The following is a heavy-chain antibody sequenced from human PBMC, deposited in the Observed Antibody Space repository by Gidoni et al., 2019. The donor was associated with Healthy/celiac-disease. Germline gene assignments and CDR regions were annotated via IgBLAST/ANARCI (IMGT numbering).Heavy chain of an antibody. J-gene: IGHJ3*02. Sequence: EVQLLESGGGLVQTGGSLRLSCAASGFTFRSYAMRWVRQAQGTGLEWVSAISGSGGSTYYADSVKGLFTISRDNSKNTLYLQMNSLRAEDTAVYYCAKGGPTIVVVTAMEDDAFDIWGQGTMVTVSS. CDR1: GFTFRSYA. CDR2: ISGSGGST. CDR3: AKGGPTIVVVTAMEDDAFDI. V-gene: IGHV3-23*01. D-gene: IGHD2-21*02.